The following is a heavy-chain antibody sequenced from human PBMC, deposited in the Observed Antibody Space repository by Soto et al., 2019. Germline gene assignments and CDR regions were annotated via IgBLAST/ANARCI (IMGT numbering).Heavy chain of an antibody. CDR1: GGTFSSYA. Sequence: QVQLVQSGAEVKKPGSSVKVSCKASGGTFSSYAISWVRQAPGQGLEWMGGIIPIFGTANYAQKFQGRVTIPADESTSTAYMELSSLRSEYTAVYDCAREEGNLDAFDIWGQGTIVTVSS. D-gene: IGHD4-4*01. CDR2: IIPIFGTA. CDR3: AREEGNLDAFDI. J-gene: IGHJ3*02. V-gene: IGHV1-69*12.